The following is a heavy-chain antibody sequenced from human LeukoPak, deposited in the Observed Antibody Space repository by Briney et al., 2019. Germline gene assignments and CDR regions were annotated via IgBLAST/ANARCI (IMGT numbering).Heavy chain of an antibody. CDR2: ISSSGSTI. CDR3: ARTYYYGSGGHYY. V-gene: IGHV3-11*04. CDR1: GFTFSDYY. D-gene: IGHD3-22*01. J-gene: IGHJ4*02. Sequence: GGSLRLSCAASGFTFSDYYMSWIRQAPGKGLEWVSYISSSGSTIDYADSVKGRLTISRDNAKNSLYLQMNSLRAEDTAVYYCARTYYYGSGGHYYWGQGTLVTVSS.